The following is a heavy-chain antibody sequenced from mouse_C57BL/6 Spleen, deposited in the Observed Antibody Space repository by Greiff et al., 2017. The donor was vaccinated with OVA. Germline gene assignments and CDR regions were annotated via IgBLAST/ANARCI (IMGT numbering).Heavy chain of an antibody. J-gene: IGHJ4*01. V-gene: IGHV1-22*01. Sequence: EVKLMESGPELVKPGASVKMSCKASGYTFTDYNMHWVKQSHGKSLEWIGYINPNNGGTSYNQKFKGKATLTVNKSSSTAYMELRSLTSEDSAVYYCARAELPTSYAMDYWGQGTSVTVSS. CDR1: GYTFTDYN. CDR3: ARAELPTSYAMDY. D-gene: IGHD2-1*01. CDR2: INPNNGGT.